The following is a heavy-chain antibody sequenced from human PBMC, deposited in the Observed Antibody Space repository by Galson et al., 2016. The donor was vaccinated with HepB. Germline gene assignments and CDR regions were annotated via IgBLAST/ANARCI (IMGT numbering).Heavy chain of an antibody. CDR3: ARAATPYGSGSYYSP. V-gene: IGHV4-4*02. CDR1: GGSISSSNW. Sequence: ETLSLTCAVSGGSISSSNWWSWVRQPPGKGLEWIGGVFHSGSSNYNPSLKSRVTLSVDKSKNHFSLNLNSVTAADTAIYYCARAATPYGSGSYYSPWGQGTLVTVSS. CDR2: VFHSGSS. J-gene: IGHJ5*02. D-gene: IGHD3-10*01.